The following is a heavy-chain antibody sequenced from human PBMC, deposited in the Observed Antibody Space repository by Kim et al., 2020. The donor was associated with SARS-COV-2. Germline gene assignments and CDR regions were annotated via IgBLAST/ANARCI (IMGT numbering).Heavy chain of an antibody. Sequence: GGSLRLSCAASGFTFSSYGMHWVRQAPGKGLEWVAVIWYDGSNKYYADSVKGRFTISRENSKNTLYLQMNSLRAEDTAVYYCARDLDSYGDTGVDYWGQGTLVTVSS. CDR1: GFTFSSYG. CDR2: IWYDGSNK. D-gene: IGHD5-18*01. J-gene: IGHJ4*02. V-gene: IGHV3-33*01. CDR3: ARDLDSYGDTGVDY.